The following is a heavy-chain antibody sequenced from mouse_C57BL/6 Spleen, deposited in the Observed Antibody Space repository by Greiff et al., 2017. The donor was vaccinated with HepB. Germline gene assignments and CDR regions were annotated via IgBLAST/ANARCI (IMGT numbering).Heavy chain of an antibody. J-gene: IGHJ2*01. D-gene: IGHD2-4*01. Sequence: QVQLQQSGAELVRPGTSVKVSCKASGYAFTNYLIEWVKQRPGQGLEWIGVINPGSGGTNYNEKFKGKATLIADKSSSTAYMQLSSLTSEDSAVYFCARSDYDFYYFDYWGQGTTLTVSS. CDR3: ARSDYDFYYFDY. CDR2: INPGSGGT. V-gene: IGHV1-54*01. CDR1: GYAFTNYL.